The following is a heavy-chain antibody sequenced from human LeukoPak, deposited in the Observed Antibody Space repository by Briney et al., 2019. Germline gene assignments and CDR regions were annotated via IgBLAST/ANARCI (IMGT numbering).Heavy chain of an antibody. V-gene: IGHV4-59*12. CDR2: IYYSGST. CDR3: ARGKKQWLVRGAFDI. J-gene: IGHJ3*02. D-gene: IGHD6-19*01. CDR1: GGSINTYY. Sequence: SETLSLTCTVSGGSINTYYWSWIRQPPGKGLEWIGYIYYSGSTNYNPSLKSRVTISVDTSKNQFSLKLSSVTAADTAVYYCARGKKQWLVRGAFDIWGQGTMVTVSS.